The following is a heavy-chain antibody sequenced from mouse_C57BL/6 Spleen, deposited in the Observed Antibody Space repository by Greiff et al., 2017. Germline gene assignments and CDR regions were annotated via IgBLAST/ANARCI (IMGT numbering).Heavy chain of an antibody. D-gene: IGHD2-1*01. CDR3: ARSPLLSYAMDY. Sequence: VQLQQSGAELVRPGASVKLSCKASGYTFTDYYINWVKQRPGQGLEWIARIYPGSGNTYYNEKFKGKATLTAEKSSSTAYMQLSSLTSEDSAVYFCARSPLLSYAMDYWGQGTSVTVSS. J-gene: IGHJ4*01. CDR1: GYTFTDYY. V-gene: IGHV1-76*01. CDR2: IYPGSGNT.